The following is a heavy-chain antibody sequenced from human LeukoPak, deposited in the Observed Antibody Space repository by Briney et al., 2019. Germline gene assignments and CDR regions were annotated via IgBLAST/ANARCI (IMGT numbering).Heavy chain of an antibody. Sequence: PGGSLRLSCISSGLTYNRDWMGWLRQAPGKGLEWLAHIKPDESRIFYADSVKGRFTISRDNAKNSLYLQMNSLRVEDTAVYYCARLGLEVGGPNWFDPWGQGTLVTVSS. V-gene: IGHV3-7*01. CDR1: GLTYNRDW. D-gene: IGHD1-1*01. CDR2: IKPDESRI. J-gene: IGHJ5*02. CDR3: ARLGLEVGGPNWFDP.